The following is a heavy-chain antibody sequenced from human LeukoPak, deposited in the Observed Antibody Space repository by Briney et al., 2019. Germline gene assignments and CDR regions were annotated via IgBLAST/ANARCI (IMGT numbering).Heavy chain of an antibody. J-gene: IGHJ4*02. CDR2: INPNSGGT. Sequence: ASVKVSCKASGYTFIGYYIHWVRQAPGQGLEWMGWINPNSGGTNYAQKFQGRVTITTDESTSTAYMELSSLRSEDTAVYYCARDLWGQSGSDYWGQGTLVTVSS. V-gene: IGHV1-2*02. D-gene: IGHD3-3*01. CDR3: ARDLWGQSGSDY. CDR1: GYTFIGYY.